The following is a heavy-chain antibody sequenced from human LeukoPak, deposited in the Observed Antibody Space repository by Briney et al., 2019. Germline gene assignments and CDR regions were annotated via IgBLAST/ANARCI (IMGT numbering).Heavy chain of an antibody. D-gene: IGHD4-23*01. CDR1: GFTFTSPA. CDR3: AAEGRPTVVTFRKGAVDL. Sequence: GTSVKVSCKASGFTFTSPAVQWVRPARGQRLEWIGWIVVGSGNTNYAQKFQERVTITRDMSTSTVYMELSSLRSEDTAVYYCAAEGRPTVVTFRKGAVDLWGQGTMVTVSS. CDR2: IVVGSGNT. J-gene: IGHJ3*01. V-gene: IGHV1-58*01.